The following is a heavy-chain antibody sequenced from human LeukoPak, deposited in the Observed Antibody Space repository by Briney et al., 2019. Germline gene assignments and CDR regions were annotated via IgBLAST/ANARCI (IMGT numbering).Heavy chain of an antibody. CDR1: GLTFSIYA. V-gene: IGHV3-23*01. D-gene: IGHD2-2*02. J-gene: IGHJ4*02. CDR3: ATGCVGSPSCYTTGYDY. CDR2: ISDSGRAT. Sequence: GGSLRLSCAASGLTFSIYAMNWVRQAPGKGLEWVSGISDSGRATYYSDSVKGRFTISRDNSKNTMYLQMGSLGADDTAVYYCATGCVGSPSCYTTGYDYWGQGTLVTLSS.